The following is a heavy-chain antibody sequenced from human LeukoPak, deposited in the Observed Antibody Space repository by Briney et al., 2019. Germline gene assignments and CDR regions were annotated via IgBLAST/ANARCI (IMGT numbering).Heavy chain of an antibody. J-gene: IGHJ4*02. Sequence: GASVKVSCKASGYTFTGYFMHWVRQAPGQGLEWMGWINPNSGGTNYVQKFQGRVTMTRGTSINTASMELNRLTSDDTAVYYCARGPSYGDFNWYYFDYWGQGTLVTVSS. D-gene: IGHD4-17*01. V-gene: IGHV1-2*02. CDR1: GYTFTGYF. CDR3: ARGPSYGDFNWYYFDY. CDR2: INPNSGGT.